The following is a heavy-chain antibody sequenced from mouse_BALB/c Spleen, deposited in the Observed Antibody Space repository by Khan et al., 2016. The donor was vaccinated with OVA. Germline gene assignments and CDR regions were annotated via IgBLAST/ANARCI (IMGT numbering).Heavy chain of an antibody. CDR3: ARTARIKY. CDR1: GYSITSDSG. J-gene: IGHJ2*01. CDR2: ISYSGST. D-gene: IGHD1-2*01. Sequence: VQLQESGPDLVKPSHSLSLTCTVTGYSITSDSGCNWNRQSRGNKLEWMYNISYSGSTNYNPSFKNRISFTRDTSTNTFFLQLNSVTTDDRATYYCARTARIKYWGQGTTLTVSA. V-gene: IGHV3-1*02.